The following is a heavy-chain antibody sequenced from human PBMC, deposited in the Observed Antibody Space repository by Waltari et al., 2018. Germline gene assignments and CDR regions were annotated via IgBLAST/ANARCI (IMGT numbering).Heavy chain of an antibody. J-gene: IGHJ4*02. D-gene: IGHD2-21*02. Sequence: EVQLVESGGGLVQPGRSLRLSCTASGFTFGDDGLNWFRQAPGKGLEWVGFIRSKANGETTDYAASVKGRFSISRDDSKSIAYLQMNSLKVEDTAVYYCTRASSNIVVVTRHFDYWGQGTPVTVSS. V-gene: IGHV3-49*03. CDR3: TRASSNIVVVTRHFDY. CDR1: GFTFGDDG. CDR2: IRSKANGETT.